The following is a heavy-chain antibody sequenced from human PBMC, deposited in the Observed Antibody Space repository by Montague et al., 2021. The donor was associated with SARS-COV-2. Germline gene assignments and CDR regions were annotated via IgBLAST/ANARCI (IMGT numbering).Heavy chain of an antibody. Sequence: SVSLSCEASGFTFSSYWMNWVRQAPGKGLEWVANIKQDGSEKYFLDSVKGRFTISRDNAQNSLYLQMNSLRAEDTAAYYCAREDYDILTGYYSPYYYYGMDVWGQGTAVTASS. V-gene: IGHV3-7*01. CDR3: AREDYDILTGYYSPYYYYGMDV. D-gene: IGHD3-9*01. CDR2: IKQDGSEK. J-gene: IGHJ6*02. CDR1: GFTFSSYW.